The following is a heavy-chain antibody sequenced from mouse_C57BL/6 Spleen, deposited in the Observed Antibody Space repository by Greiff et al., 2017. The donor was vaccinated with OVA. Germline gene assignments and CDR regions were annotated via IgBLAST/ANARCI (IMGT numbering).Heavy chain of an antibody. D-gene: IGHD1-1*02. V-gene: IGHV2-2*01. CDR2: IWSGGST. J-gene: IGHJ2*01. CDR3: ARGRIWWDY. Sequence: VQLQQSGPGLVQPSQSLSITCTVSGFSLTSYGVHWVRQSPGKGLEWLGVIWSGGSTDYNAAFISRLSISKDNSKSQVFFKMNSLQADDTAIYYCARGRIWWDYWGQGTTLTVSS. CDR1: GFSLTSYG.